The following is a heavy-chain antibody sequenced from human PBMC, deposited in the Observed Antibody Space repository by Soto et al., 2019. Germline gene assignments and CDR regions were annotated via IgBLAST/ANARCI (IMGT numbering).Heavy chain of an antibody. D-gene: IGHD4-17*01. CDR3: TTDLGDYEDF. CDR1: GITFTNAW. V-gene: IGHV3-15*01. CDR2: IKNKADGGTT. Sequence: EVQLVESGGDLVKPGGCLRLSCAASGITFTNAWMSWVRQAPGKGLEWVGRIKNKADGGTTDYAAPVRDRFTISRDDSKNTLFLQMNSLETEDTAVYYCTTDLGDYEDFWGQGTLVTVSS. J-gene: IGHJ4*02.